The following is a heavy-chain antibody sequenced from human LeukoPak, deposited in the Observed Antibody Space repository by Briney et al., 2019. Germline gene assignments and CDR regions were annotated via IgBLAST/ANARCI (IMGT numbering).Heavy chain of an antibody. D-gene: IGHD6-13*01. J-gene: IGHJ4*02. CDR3: ARELAAADPGYFDY. V-gene: IGHV4-39*07. CDR2: IYYSGST. CDR1: GGSISSSSYY. Sequence: SETLSLTCTVSGGSISSSSYYWGWIRQPPGKGLEWIGSIYYSGSTYYNPSLKSRVTISVDTSKNQFSLKLSSVTAADTAVYYCARELAAADPGYFDYWGQGTLVTVSS.